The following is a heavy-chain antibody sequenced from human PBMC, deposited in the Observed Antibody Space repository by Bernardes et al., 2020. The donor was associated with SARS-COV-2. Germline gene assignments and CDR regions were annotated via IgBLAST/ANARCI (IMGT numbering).Heavy chain of an antibody. CDR2: INPDGGTT. Sequence: GGSLRLSCAASGFTFSDYWMHWVRQPPGKGLVWVSRINPDGGTTYYADSVKGRFTISRDNAKNTLYLQMTSLSAEDTAMYYCTRGPLSGYGSFGVWGQGTLVTVSS. D-gene: IGHD3-22*01. V-gene: IGHV3-74*01. J-gene: IGHJ4*02. CDR3: TRGPLSGYGSFGV. CDR1: GFTFSDYW.